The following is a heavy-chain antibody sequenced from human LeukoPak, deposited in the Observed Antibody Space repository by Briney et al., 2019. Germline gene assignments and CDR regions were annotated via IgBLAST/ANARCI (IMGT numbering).Heavy chain of an antibody. V-gene: IGHV3-7*01. CDR1: GFTFSSYW. CDR2: LKQDESEK. J-gene: IGHJ4*02. CDR3: ARDRSDGYKKNDF. Sequence: PGGSLRLSCAASGFTFSSYWMSWVRQAPGKGLEWVANLKQDESEKYYVDSVKGRFTISRDNGKNSLYLQMNSLRAEDTAVYFCARDRSDGYKKNDFWGQGTLVTVSS. D-gene: IGHD5-24*01.